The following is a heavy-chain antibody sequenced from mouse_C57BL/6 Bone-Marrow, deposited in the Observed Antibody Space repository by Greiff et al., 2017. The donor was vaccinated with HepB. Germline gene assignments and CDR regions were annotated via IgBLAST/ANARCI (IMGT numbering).Heavy chain of an antibody. J-gene: IGHJ1*03. CDR3: ARPPWYFDV. CDR2: INPSSGYT. CDR1: GYTFTSYT. V-gene: IGHV1-4*01. Sequence: VKLMESGAELARPGASVKMSCKASGYTFTSYTMHWVKQRPGQGLEWIGYINPSSGYTKYNQKFKDKATLTADKSSSTAYMQLSSLTSEDSAVYYCARPPWYFDVWGTGTTVTVSS.